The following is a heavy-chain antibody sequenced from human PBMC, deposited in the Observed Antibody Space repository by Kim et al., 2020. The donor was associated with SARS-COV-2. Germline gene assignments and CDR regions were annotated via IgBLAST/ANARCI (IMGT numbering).Heavy chain of an antibody. V-gene: IGHV3-15*01. Sequence: GWSLRLSCAASGFTFSNAWMSWVRQAPGKGLEWVGRIKSKTDGGTTDYAAPVKGRFTISRDDSKNTLYLQMNSLKNEDTAVYYCAVNYYDSSGLFDYWGQGTLGTVSS. J-gene: IGHJ4*02. CDR3: AVNYYDSSGLFDY. CDR1: GFTFSNAW. D-gene: IGHD3-22*01. CDR2: IKSKTDGGTT.